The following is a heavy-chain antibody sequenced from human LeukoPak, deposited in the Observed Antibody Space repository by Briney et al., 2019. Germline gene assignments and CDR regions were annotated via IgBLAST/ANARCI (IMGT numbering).Heavy chain of an antibody. CDR3: ARDLLAVAGTTFFDP. D-gene: IGHD6-19*01. CDR2: INHSGST. J-gene: IGHJ5*02. Sequence: SETLSLTCAVYGGSFSGYYWSWIRQPPGKGLEWIGEINHSGSTNYNPSLKSRVTISVDTSKNQFSLKLSSVTAADTAVYYCARDLLAVAGTTFFDPWGQGTLVTVSS. V-gene: IGHV4-34*01. CDR1: GGSFSGYY.